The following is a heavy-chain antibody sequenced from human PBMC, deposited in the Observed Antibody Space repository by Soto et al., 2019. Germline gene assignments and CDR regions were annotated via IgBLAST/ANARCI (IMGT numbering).Heavy chain of an antibody. V-gene: IGHV1-24*01. J-gene: IGHJ4*02. CDR2: FDPEDGET. D-gene: IGHD3-10*01. Sequence: ASVKVSCKVSGYTLTELSMHWVRQAPGKGLEWMGGFDPEDGETIYAQKFQGRVTMTEDTSTDTAYMELSSLRSEDTAVYYCATLPTDVLWFGERDYWGQGTLVTVSS. CDR3: ATLPTDVLWFGERDY. CDR1: GYTLTELS.